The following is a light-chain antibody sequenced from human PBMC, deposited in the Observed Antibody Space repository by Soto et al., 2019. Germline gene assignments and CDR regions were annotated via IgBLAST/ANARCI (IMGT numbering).Light chain of an antibody. CDR2: DVT. CDR1: NSDVGGYNF. V-gene: IGLV2-14*01. Sequence: QSALTQPAFVSGSPGQAITISCTGTNSDVGGYNFFSWYQQHPGKVPKLMIYDVTNRPSGVSNRFSGSKSGNTASLTISGLQAEDEADYYCSSYTSSSTLVFGTGTKVTVL. J-gene: IGLJ1*01. CDR3: SSYTSSSTLV.